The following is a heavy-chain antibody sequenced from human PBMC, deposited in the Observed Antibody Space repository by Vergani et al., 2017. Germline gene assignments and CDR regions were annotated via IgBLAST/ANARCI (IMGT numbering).Heavy chain of an antibody. V-gene: IGHV4-59*08. J-gene: IGHJ6*03. CDR1: GGSISSYY. CDR2: IYTSGST. D-gene: IGHD3-10*01. Sequence: QVQLQESGPGLVKPSETLSLTCTVSGGSISSYYWSWIRQPPGKGLEWIGYIYTSGSTNYSPSFQGHVTISADKSISTAYLQWSSLKASDTAMYYCARHLGLGVRGVIRDYYYYYMDVWGKGTTVTVSS. CDR3: ARHLGLGVRGVIRDYYYYYMDV.